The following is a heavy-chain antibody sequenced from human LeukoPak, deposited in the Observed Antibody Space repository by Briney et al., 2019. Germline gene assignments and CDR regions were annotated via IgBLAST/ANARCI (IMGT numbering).Heavy chain of an antibody. Sequence: GRSLRLSCAASGFTFSSYAMHWVRQAPGKGLEWVAVISYDGSNKYYADSVKGRFTISRDNSKNTLYLQMNSLRAEDTAVYYCAREKFDSWGQGTLVIVSP. CDR1: GFTFSSYA. V-gene: IGHV3-30-3*01. J-gene: IGHJ5*01. CDR2: ISYDGSNK. CDR3: AREKFDS.